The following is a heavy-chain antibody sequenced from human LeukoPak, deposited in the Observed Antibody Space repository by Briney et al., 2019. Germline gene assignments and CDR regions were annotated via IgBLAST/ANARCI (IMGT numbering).Heavy chain of an antibody. V-gene: IGHV4-34*01. D-gene: IGHD3-22*01. J-gene: IGHJ4*02. CDR1: GGSFSGYY. Sequence: SETLSLTCAVYGGSFSGYYWSWIRQPPGKGLEWIGEINHSGSTNYNPPLKSRVTISVDTSKNQFSLKLSSVTAADTAVYYCASLDSSDYYFFDYWGQGTLVTVSS. CDR2: INHSGST. CDR3: ASLDSSDYYFFDY.